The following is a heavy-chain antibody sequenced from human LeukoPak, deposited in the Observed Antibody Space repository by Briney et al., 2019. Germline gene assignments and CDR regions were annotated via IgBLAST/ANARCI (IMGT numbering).Heavy chain of an antibody. CDR2: ISWNSGSI. CDR3: AKDADSIELRGYFDY. Sequence: GGSLRLSCAASGFTFDDYAMHWVRHAPGKGLEWVSGISWNSGSIVYADSVKGRFTISRDNAKNSVYLQMNSLRAEDTALYYCAKDADSIELRGYFDYWGQGTLVTVSS. CDR1: GFTFDDYA. J-gene: IGHJ4*02. D-gene: IGHD2/OR15-2a*01. V-gene: IGHV3-9*01.